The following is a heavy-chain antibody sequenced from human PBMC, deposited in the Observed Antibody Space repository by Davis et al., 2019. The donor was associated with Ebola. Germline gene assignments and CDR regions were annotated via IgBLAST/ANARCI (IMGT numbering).Heavy chain of an antibody. D-gene: IGHD6-6*01. CDR1: EDSFTSYW. Sequence: GESLKISCKDSEDSFTSYWIGWVRQMPGKGLEWMGIIYPGDSDTRYSPSFQGQVTISADKSISTAYLQWSSLKASDTAMYYCARLDGPYSSSPWYFDYWGQGTLVTVSS. CDR2: IYPGDSDT. CDR3: ARLDGPYSSSPWYFDY. J-gene: IGHJ4*02. V-gene: IGHV5-51*01.